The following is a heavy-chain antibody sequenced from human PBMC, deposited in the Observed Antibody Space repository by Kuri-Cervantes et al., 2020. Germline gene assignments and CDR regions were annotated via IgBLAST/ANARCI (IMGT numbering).Heavy chain of an antibody. J-gene: IGHJ4*02. Sequence: SGPTLVKPTQTLTLTCNFSGFSLSTSGVSVGWIRQPPGKAPEWLGLIYWDDTKRYSPPLKNRLTITRDTSKNLVVLTLTNMDPVDTATYFCAHRVISADYFDYWGQGTLVTVSS. CDR2: IYWDDTK. CDR3: AHRVISADYFDY. V-gene: IGHV2-5*02. D-gene: IGHD6-13*01. CDR1: GFSLSTSGVS.